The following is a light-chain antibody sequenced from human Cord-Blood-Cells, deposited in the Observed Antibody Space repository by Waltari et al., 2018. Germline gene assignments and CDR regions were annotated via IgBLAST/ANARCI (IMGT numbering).Light chain of an antibody. CDR1: SSDDGSYNI. CDR3: CSYAGSSTDVV. J-gene: IGLJ2*01. V-gene: IGLV2-23*01. CDR2: EGS. Sequence: QSALTQPASVSGSPGQSITISCTGTSSDDGSYNIVPWYPQHPGKAPKLMIYEGSKRPSLVSNRFSGSKSRNTASLTISGLQAEDEADYYCCSYAGSSTDVVFGGGTKLTVL.